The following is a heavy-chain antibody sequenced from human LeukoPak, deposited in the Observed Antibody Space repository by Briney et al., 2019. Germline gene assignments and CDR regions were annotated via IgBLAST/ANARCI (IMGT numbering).Heavy chain of an antibody. CDR2: ISYDGSNK. V-gene: IGHV3-30-3*01. CDR3: ARDSDTAMGTTLDY. Sequence: GRFLRLSCAASGFTFSSYAMHWVRQAPGKGLEWVAVISYDGSNKYYADSVKGRFTISRDNSKNTLYLQMNSLRAEDTAVYYCARDSDTAMGTTLDYWGQGTLVTVSS. CDR1: GFTFSSYA. D-gene: IGHD5-18*01. J-gene: IGHJ4*02.